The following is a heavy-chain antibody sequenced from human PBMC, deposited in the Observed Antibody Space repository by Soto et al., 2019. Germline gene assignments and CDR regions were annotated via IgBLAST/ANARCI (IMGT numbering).Heavy chain of an antibody. V-gene: IGHV3-23*01. CDR1: GFSFISYA. D-gene: IGHD3-3*01. J-gene: IGHJ6*02. CDR3: TKGGVRFLEWLGDV. CDR2: ISDSGGRT. Sequence: GGSLRLSCAASGFSFISYAMSWVRQVPGKRLEWVSSISDSGGRTFYAESVEGRFTISRDDSTSTLFLQMNSLRAEDTAIYYCTKGGVRFLEWLGDVWGQGTTVTVSS.